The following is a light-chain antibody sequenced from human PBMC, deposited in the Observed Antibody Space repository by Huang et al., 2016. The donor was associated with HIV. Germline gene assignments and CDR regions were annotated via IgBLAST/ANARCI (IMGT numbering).Light chain of an antibody. CDR2: DAA. CDR1: QTVSST. CDR3: QQYDSWPPAPS. Sequence: EIVMTQSPATLSVSPGESATLSCRARQTVSSTLAWYQQNPGQAPRLLIYDAATRATGTPARVSGTGSGTEFTLTVSSLQSEDFAIYYCQQYDSWPPAPSFGGGTKVEIK. V-gene: IGKV3-15*01. J-gene: IGKJ4*01.